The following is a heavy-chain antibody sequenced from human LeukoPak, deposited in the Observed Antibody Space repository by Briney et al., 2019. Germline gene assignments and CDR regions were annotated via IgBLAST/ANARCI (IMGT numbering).Heavy chain of an antibody. J-gene: IGHJ6*03. CDR1: GGSISSSSYY. CDR2: IYYSGST. Sequence: KASETLSLTCTVSGGSISSSSYYWSWIRQPPGKGLEWIGYIYYSGSTNYNPSLKSRVTISVDTSKNQFSLKLSSVTAADTAVYYCARVLVDRTTRYYYYYMDVWGKGTTVTISS. CDR3: ARVLVDRTTRYYYYYMDV. V-gene: IGHV4-61*01. D-gene: IGHD2/OR15-2a*01.